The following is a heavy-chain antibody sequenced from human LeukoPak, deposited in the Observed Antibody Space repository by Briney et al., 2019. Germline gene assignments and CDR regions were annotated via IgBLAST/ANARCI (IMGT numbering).Heavy chain of an antibody. CDR3: AKRRGLEVLYYYYMDV. J-gene: IGHJ6*03. CDR1: GFTASSNY. CDR2: IHTGGST. D-gene: IGHD1-7*01. V-gene: IGHV3-53*01. Sequence: PGRSLRLSCAPSGFTASSNYTSWVRQAPGKGLGWVSVIHTGGSTYYADSVKGRFTISRDNSKNTLYLQMNSLRAEDTAVYYCAKRRGLEVLYYYYMDVRGKGTTVTVSS.